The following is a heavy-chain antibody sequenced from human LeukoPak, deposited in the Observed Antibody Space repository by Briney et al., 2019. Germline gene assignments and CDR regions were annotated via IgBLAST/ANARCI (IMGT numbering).Heavy chain of an antibody. CDR2: ISAYNGNT. CDR3: ARVDRFGELLWRQLWFDP. D-gene: IGHD3-10*01. Sequence: ASVTVSCKASGYTFTSYGISWVRQAPGQGLEWMGWISAYNGNTNYAQKLQGRVTMTTDTSTSTAYMELRSLRSDDTAVYYCARVDRFGELLWRQLWFDPWGQGTLVTVSS. CDR1: GYTFTSYG. J-gene: IGHJ5*02. V-gene: IGHV1-18*01.